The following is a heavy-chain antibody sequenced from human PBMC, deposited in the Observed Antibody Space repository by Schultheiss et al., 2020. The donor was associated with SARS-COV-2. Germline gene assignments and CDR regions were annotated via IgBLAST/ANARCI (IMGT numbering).Heavy chain of an antibody. CDR3: ARGDIVATPYGDYAHGSGMDV. CDR2: ISGSGGST. V-gene: IGHV3-23*01. CDR1: GFTFSSYA. J-gene: IGHJ6*02. Sequence: GGSLRLSCAASGFTFSSYAMSWVRQAPGKGLEWVSAISGSGGSTYYADSVKGRFTISRDNAKNSLYLQMNSLRDEDTAVYYCARGDIVATPYGDYAHGSGMDVWGQGTTVTVSS. D-gene: IGHD5-12*01.